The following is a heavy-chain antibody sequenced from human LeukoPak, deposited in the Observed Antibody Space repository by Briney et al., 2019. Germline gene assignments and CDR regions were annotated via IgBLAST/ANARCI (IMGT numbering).Heavy chain of an antibody. CDR1: GGSFSGYY. Sequence: SETLSLTCAVYGGSFSGYYWSWIRQPPGKGLEWIGEINHSGSTNYNPSLKSRVTISVDTSTNQFSLKLSSVTAADTAAYYCAKNSNMNYHILTGLYYYYGMDVWGQGTTVTVSS. J-gene: IGHJ6*02. CDR3: AKNSNMNYHILTGLYYYYGMDV. D-gene: IGHD3-9*01. V-gene: IGHV4-34*01. CDR2: INHSGST.